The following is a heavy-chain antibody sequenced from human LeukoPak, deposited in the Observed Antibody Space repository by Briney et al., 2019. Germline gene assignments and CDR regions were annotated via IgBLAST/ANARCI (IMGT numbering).Heavy chain of an antibody. Sequence: GASVKVSCKASGYTFTDYYIHLVRQAPGQALEWMGWINPNSGDTKYAQNFQDRVTMTRDTSTTTAYMDLTRLKSEDTAVYYCARASYYYDSSGYPGYYFDYWGQGTLVTVSS. J-gene: IGHJ4*02. V-gene: IGHV1-2*02. CDR3: ARASYYYDSSGYPGYYFDY. D-gene: IGHD3-22*01. CDR1: GYTFTDYY. CDR2: INPNSGDT.